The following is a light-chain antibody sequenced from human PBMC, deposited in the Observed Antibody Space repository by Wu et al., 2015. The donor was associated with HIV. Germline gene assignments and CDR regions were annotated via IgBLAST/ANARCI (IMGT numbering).Light chain of an antibody. Sequence: DIQMTQSPSTLSASVGDRVTITCRASQSISSWLAWYQQKPGKAPKLLIYKASSLESGVPSRFSGSGSGTEFTLTISCLQPDDFAFYYCQQRSNWPFTFGPGTKVDIK. V-gene: IGKV1-5*03. CDR1: QSISSW. CDR2: KAS. CDR3: QQRSNWPFT. J-gene: IGKJ3*01.